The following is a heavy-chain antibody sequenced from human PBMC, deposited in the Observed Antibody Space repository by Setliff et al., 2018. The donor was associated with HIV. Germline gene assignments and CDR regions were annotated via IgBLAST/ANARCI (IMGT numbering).Heavy chain of an antibody. Sequence: LSCVASGFTFRTFAMHWVRQAPGKGLEWVSGVTYDGRRTFYTDAVKGRFTISRDNSRSTLYLDMNSLRVEDTAIFYCARSTYGNYYHFDSWGQGILVTVSS. CDR2: VTYDGRRT. D-gene: IGHD1-7*01. J-gene: IGHJ4*02. CDR1: GFTFRTFA. V-gene: IGHV3-30*07. CDR3: ARSTYGNYYHFDS.